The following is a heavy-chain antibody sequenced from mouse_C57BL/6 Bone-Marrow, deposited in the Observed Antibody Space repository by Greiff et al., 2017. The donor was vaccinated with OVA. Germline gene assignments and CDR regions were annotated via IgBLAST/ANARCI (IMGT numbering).Heavy chain of an antibody. CDR2: IDPNSGGT. CDR1: GYAFTNYL. V-gene: IGHV1-54*01. Sequence: QVQLQQSGAELVRPGTSVKVSCKASGYAFTNYLIEWVKQRPGRGLEWIGRIDPNSGGTKYNEKFKSKATLTVDKPSSTAYMQLSSLTSEDSAVYYCARGVLRYPPDYWGQGTTLTVSS. D-gene: IGHD1-1*01. CDR3: ARGVLRYPPDY. J-gene: IGHJ2*01.